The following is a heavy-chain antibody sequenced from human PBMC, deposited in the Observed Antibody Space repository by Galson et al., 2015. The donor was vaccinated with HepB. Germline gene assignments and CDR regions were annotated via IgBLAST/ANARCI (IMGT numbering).Heavy chain of an antibody. CDR2: ISSSRTYI. D-gene: IGHD6-13*01. CDR3: ARDHLPLYSSNRYLYYYYYMDV. J-gene: IGHJ6*03. Sequence: SLRLSCAASGFTFSSYSMNWVRQAPGKGLEWVSTISSSRTYIYYAGSVKGRFTISRDNAKNSLYLQMNSLRAEDTAVYYCARDHLPLYSSNRYLYYYYYMDVWGKGTTVTVSS. V-gene: IGHV3-21*01. CDR1: GFTFSSYS.